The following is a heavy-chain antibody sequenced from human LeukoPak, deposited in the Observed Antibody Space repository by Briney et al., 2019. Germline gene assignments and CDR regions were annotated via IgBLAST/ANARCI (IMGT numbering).Heavy chain of an antibody. CDR1: GGSISSSSYY. D-gene: IGHD6-19*01. J-gene: IGHJ4*02. CDR3: ARGYASRGWYPYVL. Sequence: PSETLSLTCTVSGGSISSSSYYWGWIRQPPGKGLEWIGSIYYSGSTYYNPSLKSRVTISVDTSKNQFSLKLSSVTAADTAVYYCARGYASRGWYPYVLWGQGTLVTVSS. CDR2: IYYSGST. V-gene: IGHV4-39*01.